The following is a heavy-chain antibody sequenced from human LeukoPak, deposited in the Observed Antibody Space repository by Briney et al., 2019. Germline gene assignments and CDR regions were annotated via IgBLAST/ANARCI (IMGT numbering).Heavy chain of an antibody. CDR3: AREPDYYYYGMDV. V-gene: IGHV1-18*01. CDR2: ISAYNGNT. J-gene: IGHJ6*02. Sequence: ASVKVSCKASGGTFSSYAISWVRQAPGQGLEWMGWISAYNGNTNYAQKLQGRVTTTTDTSTSTAYMELRSLRSDDTAVYYCAREPDYYYYGMDVWGQGTTVTVSS. CDR1: GGTFSSYA.